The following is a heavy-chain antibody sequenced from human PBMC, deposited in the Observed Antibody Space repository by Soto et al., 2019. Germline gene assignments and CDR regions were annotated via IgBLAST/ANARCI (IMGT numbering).Heavy chain of an antibody. CDR2: IYDSVNT. CDR1: GDSLSSGGHY. J-gene: IGHJ4*02. V-gene: IGHV4-31*03. D-gene: IGHD3-9*01. Sequence: SETLSLTCTVSGDSLSSGGHYWSWIRQHPGKGLEWIGHIYDSVNTYYSPSLRSRVTISADMSKNQFSLNLRSVTAADTAVYYCARVDHRGYFAILTDYWGQATLAALSS. CDR3: ARVDHRGYFAILTDY.